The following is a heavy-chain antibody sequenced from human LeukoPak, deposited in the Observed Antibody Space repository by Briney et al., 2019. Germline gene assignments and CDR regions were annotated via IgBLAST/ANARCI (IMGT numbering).Heavy chain of an antibody. CDR2: IKYDGSEK. V-gene: IGHV3-7*02. J-gene: IGHJ4*02. CDR3: ARGLGGGY. Sequence: GGSLRLSCAASGFTFSNHWMTWVRQAPGKGLEWVANIKYDGSEKNYVDSVKGRFTISRDNAKNSLYLQMNSLRAEDTAVYYCARGLGGGYWGQGTQVTVSS. CDR1: GFTFSNHW. D-gene: IGHD3-16*01.